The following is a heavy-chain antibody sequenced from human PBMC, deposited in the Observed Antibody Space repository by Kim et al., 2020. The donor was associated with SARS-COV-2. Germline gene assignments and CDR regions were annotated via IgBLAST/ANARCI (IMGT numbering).Heavy chain of an antibody. CDR3: ARGSGYYYDSSHFDY. CDR2: INSDGSST. J-gene: IGHJ4*02. D-gene: IGHD3-22*01. V-gene: IGHV3-74*01. Sequence: GGSLRLSCAASGFTFSSYWMHWVRQAPGKGLVWVSRINSDGSSTSYADSVKGRFTISRDNAKNTLYLQMNSLRAEDTAVYYCARGSGYYYDSSHFDYWGQGTLVTVSS. CDR1: GFTFSSYW.